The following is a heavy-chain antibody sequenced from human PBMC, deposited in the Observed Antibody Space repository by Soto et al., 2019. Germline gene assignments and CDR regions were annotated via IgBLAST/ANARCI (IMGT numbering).Heavy chain of an antibody. J-gene: IGHJ5*02. D-gene: IGHD3-3*01. Sequence: PGGSLRLSCAASGFTFSDYYMSWIRQAPGKGLEWVSYISSSSSYTNYADSVKGRFTISRDNAKNSLYLQMNSLRAEDTAVYYCATIHLVRFLEWSPAGGWFDPWGQGTLVTVSS. CDR3: ATIHLVRFLEWSPAGGWFDP. CDR1: GFTFSDYY. CDR2: ISSSSSYT. V-gene: IGHV3-11*06.